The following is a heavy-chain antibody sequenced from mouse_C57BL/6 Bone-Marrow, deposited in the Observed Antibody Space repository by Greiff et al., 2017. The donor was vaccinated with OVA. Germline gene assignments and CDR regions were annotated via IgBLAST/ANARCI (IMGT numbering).Heavy chain of an antibody. CDR3: ARPARFAY. CDR1: GFSLTSYG. Sequence: VKLMESGPGLVQPSQSLSITCTVSGFSLTSYGVHWVRQSPGKGLEWLGVIWSGGSTDYNAAFISRLSISKDNSKSQVFFKMNSLQADDTAIYYCARPARFAYWGQGTLVTVSA. J-gene: IGHJ3*01. V-gene: IGHV2-2*01. CDR2: IWSGGST.